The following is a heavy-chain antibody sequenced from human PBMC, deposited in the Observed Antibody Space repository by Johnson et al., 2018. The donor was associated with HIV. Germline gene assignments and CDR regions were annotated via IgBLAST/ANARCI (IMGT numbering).Heavy chain of an antibody. CDR2: IGPTGDT. Sequence: MQLVESGGGLVQPGGSLRLSCAASRFTFSSNDMHWVRQATGKGLEWVSAIGPTGDTYYPGSVKGRFTISRENAKNSLYLQMNSLRAEDTAVYYCAKEPRPGIVATDDAFDIWGQGTMVTVSS. J-gene: IGHJ3*02. V-gene: IGHV3-13*01. CDR1: RFTFSSND. CDR3: AKEPRPGIVATDDAFDI. D-gene: IGHD5-12*01.